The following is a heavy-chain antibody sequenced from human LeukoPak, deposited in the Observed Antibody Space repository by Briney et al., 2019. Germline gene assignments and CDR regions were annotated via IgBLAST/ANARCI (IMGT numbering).Heavy chain of an antibody. D-gene: IGHD4-11*01. V-gene: IGHV4-59*01. Sequence: SETLSLTCTVSGGSISSYYWSWIRQPPGKGLEWIGYIYYSGSTNYNPSLKSRVSISVDTSKNQFSLKLSSVTAADTAVYYCARGRTVPHYYYYGMDVWGQGTTVTVSS. CDR2: IYYSGST. CDR1: GGSISSYY. CDR3: ARGRTVPHYYYYGMDV. J-gene: IGHJ6*02.